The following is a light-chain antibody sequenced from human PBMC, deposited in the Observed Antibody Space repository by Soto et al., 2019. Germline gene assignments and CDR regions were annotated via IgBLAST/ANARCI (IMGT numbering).Light chain of an antibody. CDR2: DAS. J-gene: IGKJ3*01. V-gene: IGKV3-11*01. CDR1: QSVSNY. Sequence: ENVLTQSPATLSLSPGERATLSCRASQSVSNYVAWYQQKPGQAPRILIYDASNRATGVPARFSGSGSGTDFTLTILGLEPVDVAVYYYQQRSNWIFGPGTKVDIK. CDR3: QQRSNWI.